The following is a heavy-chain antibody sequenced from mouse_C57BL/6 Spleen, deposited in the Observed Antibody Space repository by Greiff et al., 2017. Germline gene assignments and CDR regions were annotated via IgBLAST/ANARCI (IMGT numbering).Heavy chain of an antibody. CDR2: ISDGGSYT. J-gene: IGHJ4*01. CDR1: GFTFSSYA. D-gene: IGHD3-2*02. V-gene: IGHV5-4*01. Sequence: EVHLVESGGGLVKPGGSLKLSCAASGFTFSSYAMSWVRQTPEKRLEWVATISDGGSYTYYPDNVKGRFTISRDNAKNNLYLQMSHLKSEDTAMYYCARHLDSSGYVDYAMDYWGQGTSVTVSS. CDR3: ARHLDSSGYVDYAMDY.